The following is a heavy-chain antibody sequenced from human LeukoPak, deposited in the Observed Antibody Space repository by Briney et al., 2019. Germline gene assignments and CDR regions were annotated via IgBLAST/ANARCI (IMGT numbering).Heavy chain of an antibody. J-gene: IGHJ4*02. CDR2: IIPIFGTA. CDR3: ARDDDYGDYAGYFDY. D-gene: IGHD4-17*01. Sequence: ASVKVSCKASGYTFSSYAISWVRQAPGQGLEWMGGIIPIFGTANYAQKFQGRVTITADESTSTAYMELSSLRSEDTAVYYCARDDDYGDYAGYFDYWGQGTLVTVSS. V-gene: IGHV1-69*13. CDR1: GYTFSSYA.